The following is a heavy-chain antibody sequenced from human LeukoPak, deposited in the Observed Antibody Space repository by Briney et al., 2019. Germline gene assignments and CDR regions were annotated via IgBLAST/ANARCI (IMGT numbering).Heavy chain of an antibody. Sequence: RASVKVSCKASGYTFTSYGISWVRQAPGQGLEWMGWISGYNGNMKYVQKFQGRVTMTTDTSTSTAYMELRSLTSDDTAIYYCARDDYRDYGGPLYYCGQGSLVTVSS. CDR2: ISGYNGNM. CDR1: GYTFTSYG. V-gene: IGHV1-18*01. CDR3: ARDDYRDYGGPLYY. J-gene: IGHJ4*02. D-gene: IGHD4-17*01.